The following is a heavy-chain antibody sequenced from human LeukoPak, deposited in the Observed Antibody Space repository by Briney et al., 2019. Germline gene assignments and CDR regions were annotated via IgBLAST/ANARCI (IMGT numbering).Heavy chain of an antibody. J-gene: IGHJ4*02. CDR1: GFTFDDYA. CDR3: AKVRRRYSSGWYYFDY. CDR2: ISWNSGSI. D-gene: IGHD6-19*01. V-gene: IGHV3-9*01. Sequence: LRLSCAASGFTFDDYAMHWVRQATGKGLEWVSGISWNSGSIGYADSVKGRFTISRDNAKNSLYLQMNSLRAEDTALYYCAKVRRRYSSGWYYFDYWGQGTLVTVSS.